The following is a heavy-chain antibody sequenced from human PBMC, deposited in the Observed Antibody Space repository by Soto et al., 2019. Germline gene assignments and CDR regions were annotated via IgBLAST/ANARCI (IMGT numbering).Heavy chain of an antibody. J-gene: IGHJ6*03. D-gene: IGHD3-10*01. Sequence: QVQLQESGPGLVKPSQTLSLTCTVSGGSISSGGYYWSWIRQHPGKGLEWIGYIYYSGSTYYNPSLKRRVTISVDTSKNQFSLKLSSVTAADTAVYYCARGGYGSGSYYNQRRTYYYYMDVWGKGTTVTVSS. CDR2: IYYSGST. CDR3: ARGGYGSGSYYNQRRTYYYYMDV. V-gene: IGHV4-31*03. CDR1: GGSISSGGYY.